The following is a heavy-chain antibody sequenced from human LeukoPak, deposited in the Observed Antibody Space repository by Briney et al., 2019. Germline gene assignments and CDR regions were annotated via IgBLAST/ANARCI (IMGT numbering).Heavy chain of an antibody. J-gene: IGHJ6*02. CDR2: ISSSSSYI. V-gene: IGHV3-21*01. Sequence: PGGSLRLSCAASGFTFSSYSMNWVRQAQGKGLGRVSSISSSSSYIYYADSVKGRFTISRDNAKNSLYLQMNSLRAEDTAVYYCARVGRYYDSSGYYGSLYYYGMDVWGQGTTVTVSS. D-gene: IGHD3-22*01. CDR3: ARVGRYYDSSGYYGSLYYYGMDV. CDR1: GFTFSSYS.